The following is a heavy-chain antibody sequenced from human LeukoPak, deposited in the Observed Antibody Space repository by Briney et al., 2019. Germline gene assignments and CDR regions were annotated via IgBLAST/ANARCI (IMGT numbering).Heavy chain of an antibody. J-gene: IGHJ3*02. CDR2: IYPGDSNT. D-gene: IGHD3-22*01. CDR1: GYSFTSYW. Sequence: RGESLKISCKGSGYSFTSYWIGWVRQMPGKGLEWMGIIYPGDSNTKYSPSFQGQVTISADKSINTAYLQWSSLKASDTAMYYCARRGYYSYDAFDIWGQGTMVTVSS. V-gene: IGHV5-51*01. CDR3: ARRGYYSYDAFDI.